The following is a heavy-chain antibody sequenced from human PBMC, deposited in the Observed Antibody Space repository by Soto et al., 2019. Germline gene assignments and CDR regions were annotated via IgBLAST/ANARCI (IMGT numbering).Heavy chain of an antibody. CDR2: ISGSGGST. CDR1: GFTFSSYA. CDR3: AKDRYYDFWSGEMTYYFAY. V-gene: IGHV3-23*01. Sequence: EVQLLESGGGLVQPGGSLRLSCAASGFTFSSYAMSWVRQAPGKGLEWVSAISGSGGSTYYADSVKGRFTISRDNSKKTLYRKMNTLRAEATAVYYCAKDRYYDFWSGEMTYYFAYWAQGTRATVSS. J-gene: IGHJ4*02. D-gene: IGHD3-3*01.